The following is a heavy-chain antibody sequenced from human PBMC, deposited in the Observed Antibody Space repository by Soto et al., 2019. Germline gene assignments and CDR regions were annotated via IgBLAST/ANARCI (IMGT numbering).Heavy chain of an antibody. CDR3: AKDRLRYFDWLSALMDV. Sequence: SETLSLTCAVSSGSISSSNWWSWVRQPPGKGLEWIGEIYHSGSTNYNPSLKSRVTISVDKSKNQFSLKLSSVTAADTAVYYCAKDRLRYFDWLSALMDVWGQGTTVTVSS. J-gene: IGHJ6*02. CDR1: SGSISSSNW. D-gene: IGHD3-9*01. CDR2: IYHSGST. V-gene: IGHV4-4*02.